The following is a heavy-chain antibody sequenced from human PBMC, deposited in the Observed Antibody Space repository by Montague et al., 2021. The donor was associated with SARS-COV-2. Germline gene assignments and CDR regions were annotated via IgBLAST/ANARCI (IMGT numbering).Heavy chain of an antibody. CDR1: GGSISSGSYY. D-gene: IGHD1-26*01. CDR2: IYASGTT. V-gene: IGHV4-61*02. CDR3: ARALRGSWDDLDN. J-gene: IGHJ4*02. Sequence: TLSLTCTVSGGSISSGSYYWSWIRQPAGKGLEWIGRIYASGTTNYSLSLKSRVTISVDTSKNQFSLKLTSVTAADTAVYYCARALRGSWDDLDNWGQGTMVTVSS.